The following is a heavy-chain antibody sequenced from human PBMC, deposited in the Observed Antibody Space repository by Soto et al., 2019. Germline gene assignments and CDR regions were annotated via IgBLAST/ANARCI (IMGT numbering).Heavy chain of an antibody. V-gene: IGHV4-30-4*01. D-gene: IGHD1-26*01. Sequence: VQLQEPGPRLVEPSQTLSLTCTVSGGSISSGDYYWSWIRQPPGTGLEWIGHIYHSGSTYINPSLKSRVTISVDMSKNQFSLKVNSVTAADTAVYYCARGPSGDKVDYWGQGTLVTVSS. J-gene: IGHJ4*02. CDR1: GGSISSGDYY. CDR3: ARGPSGDKVDY. CDR2: IYHSGST.